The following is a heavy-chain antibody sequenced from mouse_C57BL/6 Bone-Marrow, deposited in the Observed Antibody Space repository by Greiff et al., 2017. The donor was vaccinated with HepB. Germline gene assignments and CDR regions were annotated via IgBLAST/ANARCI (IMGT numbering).Heavy chain of an antibody. V-gene: IGHV5-6*02. CDR3: ARGAIYYGNYVGVFDY. Sequence: DVMLVESGGDLVKPGGSLKLSCAASGFTFSSYGMSWVRQTPDKRLEWVATISSGGSYTYYPDSVKGRFTISRDNAKNTLYLQMSSLKSEDTAMYYCARGAIYYGNYVGVFDYWGQGTTLTVSS. D-gene: IGHD2-1*01. CDR1: GFTFSSYG. CDR2: ISSGGSYT. J-gene: IGHJ2*01.